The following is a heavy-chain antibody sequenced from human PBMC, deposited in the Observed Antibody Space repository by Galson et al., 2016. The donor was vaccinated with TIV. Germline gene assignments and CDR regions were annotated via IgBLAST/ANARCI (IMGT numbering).Heavy chain of an antibody. J-gene: IGHJ4*02. Sequence: SVKVSCKASGGIINSYAMNWVRQAPGQGLEWMGGIIPISGTANYAQKFQGRVTITADESTSTVYMELSSLRSEDTAVYYCADIGSCGGDCYYFDSWGQGTLVTVSS. D-gene: IGHD2-21*02. CDR2: IIPISGTA. V-gene: IGHV1-69*13. CDR3: ADIGSCGGDCYYFDS. CDR1: GGIINSYA.